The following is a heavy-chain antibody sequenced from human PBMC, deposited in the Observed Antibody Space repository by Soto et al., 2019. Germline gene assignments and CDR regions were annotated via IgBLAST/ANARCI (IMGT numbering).Heavy chain of an antibody. V-gene: IGHV3-30*18. CDR3: AKDWAPRGYCPTGVCYDPPYFDY. CDR2: VSYGGSNK. J-gene: IGHJ4*02. D-gene: IGHD2-8*01. CDR1: GFTFSYYG. Sequence: QVQLVESGGGVVQPGRSLRLSCTASGFTFSYYGLHWVRQAPGKGLEWVAVVSYGGSNKNYADSVKGRFTISRDDSKNMLYLQMNSLRAEDTAVYYCAKDWAPRGYCPTGVCYDPPYFDYRGQGTLVTVSS.